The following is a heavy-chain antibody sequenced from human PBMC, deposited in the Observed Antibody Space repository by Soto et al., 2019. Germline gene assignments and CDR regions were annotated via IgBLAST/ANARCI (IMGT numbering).Heavy chain of an antibody. CDR1: GFTFDEYG. CDR3: SKDGFLYGSGSPKWFDP. J-gene: IGHJ5*02. Sequence: GGSLRLSCAASGFTFDEYGMHWVRQAPGKGLEWVSGISWSSASMGYADSVKGRFTISRDNAKNSLYLQMNSLKPEDTALYYCSKDGFLYGSGSPKWFDPWGQGTLVTVSS. V-gene: IGHV3-9*01. D-gene: IGHD3-10*01. CDR2: ISWSSASM.